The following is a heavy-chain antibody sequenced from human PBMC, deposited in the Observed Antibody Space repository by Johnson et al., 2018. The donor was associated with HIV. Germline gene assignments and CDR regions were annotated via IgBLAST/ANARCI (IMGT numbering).Heavy chain of an antibody. CDR2: IYSGGST. J-gene: IGHJ3*02. Sequence: VQLVETGGGLIQPGGSLRLSCAASGFTVSSDYMNWVRQAPGKGLEWVSVIYSGGSTYYADSVKGRFTISRYNSKNTLYLQMNSLRAYDTAVYYCARGSTVTSLSGAFDIWGQGTLVTVSS. CDR1: GFTVSSDY. CDR3: ARGSTVTSLSGAFDI. V-gene: IGHV3-53*02. D-gene: IGHD4-11*01.